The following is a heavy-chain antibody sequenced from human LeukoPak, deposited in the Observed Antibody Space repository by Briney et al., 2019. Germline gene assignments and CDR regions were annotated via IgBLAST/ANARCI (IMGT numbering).Heavy chain of an antibody. Sequence: SETLSLTCTVSGGSISSYYWSWIRKPPGKGLEWIGYIYYTGSTDYNPPLKSRVAISVDTSKNQFSLKLSSVTAADTAVYYCARGSKAAPGTFDYWGQGTLVTVSS. D-gene: IGHD6-13*01. CDR1: GGSISSYY. J-gene: IGHJ4*02. CDR2: IYYTGST. V-gene: IGHV4-59*01. CDR3: ARGSKAAPGTFDY.